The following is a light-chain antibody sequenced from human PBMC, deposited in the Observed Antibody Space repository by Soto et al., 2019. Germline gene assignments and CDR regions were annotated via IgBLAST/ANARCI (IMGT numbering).Light chain of an antibody. J-gene: IGLJ2*01. CDR3: SSYTSSARVV. V-gene: IGLV2-14*01. CDR2: DVS. CDR1: SSDVGGYNY. Sequence: QSALTQPASVSGSPGQSITISCTGTSSDVGGYNYVSWYQQHPGKAPKLMIYDVSNRPSGVYNRFSGSKSGNTASLTISGLQAEDEADYYCSSYTSSARVVFGGGTKLTVL.